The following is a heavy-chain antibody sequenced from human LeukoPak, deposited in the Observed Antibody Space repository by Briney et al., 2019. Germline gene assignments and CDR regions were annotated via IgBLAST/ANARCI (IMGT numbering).Heavy chain of an antibody. CDR1: GDSINSGFY. Sequence: PSETLSLTCAVSGDSINSGFYWGWLRQPPGKELEWIGSIFHNENTYYNPSLQSRVTISVDMSKNHFSLRLSSVTAADTAVYYCARVRPDFWSGYYLERGWFDPWGQGTLVTVSS. CDR2: IFHNENT. V-gene: IGHV4-38-2*01. CDR3: ARVRPDFWSGYYLERGWFDP. J-gene: IGHJ5*02. D-gene: IGHD3-3*01.